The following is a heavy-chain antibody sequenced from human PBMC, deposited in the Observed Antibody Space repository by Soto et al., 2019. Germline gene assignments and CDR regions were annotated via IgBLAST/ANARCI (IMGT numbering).Heavy chain of an antibody. CDR1: GYTFTGYA. V-gene: IGHV1-3*01. D-gene: IGHD6-13*01. CDR2: INAGNGNT. Sequence: RASVKVSCKDSGYTFTGYAMHWVRQAPGQRLEWMGGINAGNGNTKYSQKFQGRVTITRDTSASTAYMELSSLRSDDTAVYYCARGEVSSSLYGYWGQGTLVTVSS. J-gene: IGHJ4*02. CDR3: ARGEVSSSLYGY.